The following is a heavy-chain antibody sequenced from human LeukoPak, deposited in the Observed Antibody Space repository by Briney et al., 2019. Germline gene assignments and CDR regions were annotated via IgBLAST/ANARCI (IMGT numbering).Heavy chain of an antibody. Sequence: ASVKVSCRASGYTFTSYGISWVRQAPGRGLEWMGWISTDNGNTNYAQNLQGRVSMTRDTFTSTVYMELRSLRSDDTAVYYCARAQSRTHWDGFDIWGQGTMVTVSS. CDR1: GYTFTSYG. J-gene: IGHJ3*02. D-gene: IGHD5-24*01. CDR3: ARAQSRTHWDGFDI. V-gene: IGHV1-18*01. CDR2: ISTDNGNT.